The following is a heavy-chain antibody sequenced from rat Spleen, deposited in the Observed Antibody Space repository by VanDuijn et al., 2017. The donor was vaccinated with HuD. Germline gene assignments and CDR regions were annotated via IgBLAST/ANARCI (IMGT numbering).Heavy chain of an antibody. CDR3: ARNDGTYYYRFAY. CDR1: GYSITSTYS. D-gene: IGHD1-12*02. V-gene: IGHV3-3*01. CDR2: INSAGST. Sequence: EVQLQESGPGLVKPSQSLSLPCSVTGYSITSTYSWHWIRKFPGNKLECMGYINSAGSTNYNPSFKSRISITRDTSKNQFFLQVNSVTTEDTATYYCARNDGTYYYRFAYWGQGTLVTVSS. J-gene: IGHJ3*01.